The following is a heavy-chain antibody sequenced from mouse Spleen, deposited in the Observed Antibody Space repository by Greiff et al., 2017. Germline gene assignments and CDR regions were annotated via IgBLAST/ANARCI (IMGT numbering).Heavy chain of an antibody. Sequence: VQLQQSGPGLVAPSQSLSITCTVSGFSLTNYAVHWVRQSPGKGLEWLGVIWSDGSTDYNAAFISRLSISKDNSKSQVFFKMNSLQADDTAIYYCARNSRFGLGRIAYWGQGTLVTVSA. D-gene: IGHD4-1*01. CDR3: ARNSRFGLGRIAY. CDR1: GFSLTNYA. V-gene: IGHV2-4-1*01. J-gene: IGHJ3*01. CDR2: IWSDGST.